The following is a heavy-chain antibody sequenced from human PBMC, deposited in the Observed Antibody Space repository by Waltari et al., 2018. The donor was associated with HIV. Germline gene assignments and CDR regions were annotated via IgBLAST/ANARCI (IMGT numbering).Heavy chain of an antibody. Sequence: EVQLLESGGGLVQPGGSLRLYCAASGFIFSSDAMTWVRQAPGKGLDWVSSISGSGSSPYFADSVKGRFTISRDNSKNTLYLQMNSLRAEDTAVYYCAREGSFSSSGSFGDYWGQGTLVTVSS. J-gene: IGHJ4*02. D-gene: IGHD1-26*01. CDR3: AREGSFSSSGSFGDY. V-gene: IGHV3-23*01. CDR2: ISGSGSSP. CDR1: GFIFSSDA.